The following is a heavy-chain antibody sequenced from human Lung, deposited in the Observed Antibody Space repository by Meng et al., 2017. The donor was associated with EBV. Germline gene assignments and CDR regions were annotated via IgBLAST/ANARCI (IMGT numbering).Heavy chain of an antibody. V-gene: IGHV1-18*01. CDR3: ARDRQWRFDS. CDR1: GYTFTTYG. J-gene: IGHJ4*02. D-gene: IGHD6-19*01. Sequence: VPSGNEGKTPGASGTDTSSASGYTFTTYGSSGVRTALGRGLEWMGWVDPGNGDRNVAQKFQVRRALSTDTSTSTVNMVRRSLRSDDTAVYFCARDRQWRFDSWGQGTLVTVSS. CDR2: VDPGNGDR.